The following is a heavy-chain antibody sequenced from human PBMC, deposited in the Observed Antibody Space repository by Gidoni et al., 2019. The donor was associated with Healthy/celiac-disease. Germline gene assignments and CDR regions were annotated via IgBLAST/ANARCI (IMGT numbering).Heavy chain of an antibody. J-gene: IGHJ4*02. D-gene: IGHD3-22*01. CDR2: IYYSGST. CDR1: GGSISSSSYY. Sequence: QLQLQESGPGLVKPSETLSLTCTVSGGSISSSSYYWGWIRQPPGKGLEWIGSIYYSGSTYYNPSLKSRATISVDTSKNQFSLKRSSVTAADTAVYYWAEIRITMIVGYFDYWGQGTLFTVSS. V-gene: IGHV4-39*01. CDR3: AEIRITMIVGYFDY.